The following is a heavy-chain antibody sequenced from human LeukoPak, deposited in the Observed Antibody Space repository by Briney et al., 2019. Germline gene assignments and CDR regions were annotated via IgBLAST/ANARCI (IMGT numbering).Heavy chain of an antibody. Sequence: PSETLSLTCAVYGGSFSGYYWSWIRQPPGKGLEWIGEINHCGSTNYNPSLKSRVTISVDTSKNQFSLKLSSVTAADTAVYYCARGDRIQLWSFDYWGQGTLVTVSS. CDR1: GGSFSGYY. CDR3: ARGDRIQLWSFDY. CDR2: INHCGST. V-gene: IGHV4-34*01. D-gene: IGHD5-18*01. J-gene: IGHJ4*02.